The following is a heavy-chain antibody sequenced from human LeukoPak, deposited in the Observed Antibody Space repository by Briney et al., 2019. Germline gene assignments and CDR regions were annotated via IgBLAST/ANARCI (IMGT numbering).Heavy chain of an antibody. J-gene: IGHJ4*02. CDR1: NYTFTSYG. Sequence: GASVKVSCKASNYTFTSYGLSWVRQDPGQGLQWMGWISAYNGNAKYAQKFQDRVTLTTDTSTSTSSMELRSLRSDDTAIYYCARLLWVGDEYFFDYWGQGTLVTVSS. V-gene: IGHV1-18*01. CDR3: ARLLWVGDEYFFDY. CDR2: ISAYNGNA. D-gene: IGHD2-15*01.